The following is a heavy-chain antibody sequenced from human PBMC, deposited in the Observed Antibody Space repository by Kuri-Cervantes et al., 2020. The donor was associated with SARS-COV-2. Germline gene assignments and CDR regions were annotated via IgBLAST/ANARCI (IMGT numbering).Heavy chain of an antibody. CDR2: ISTGGGNI. CDR3: ARLLYGSGSYYKD. J-gene: IGHJ4*02. D-gene: IGHD3-10*01. V-gene: IGHV3-11*04. CDR1: GFTFSDYY. Sequence: GESLKISCAASGFTFSDYYMIWIRQAPGKGLEWVAYISTGGGNIYYADSVKGRFTISRDNAENSLFLHMNSLRAEDTAVYYCARLLYGSGSYYKDWGQGTLVTVSS.